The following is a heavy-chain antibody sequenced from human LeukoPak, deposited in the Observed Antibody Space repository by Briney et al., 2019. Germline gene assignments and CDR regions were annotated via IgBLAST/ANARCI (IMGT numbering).Heavy chain of an antibody. CDR3: ARRRDLYSGSYYPFDY. V-gene: IGHV5-51*01. Sequence: GESLKISCKSSGYSFTSYWIAWVRQMPGKGLVWMGILYPGDSDTRYSPSFQGQVTISADKSISTAYLQWSSLKASDTAMYYCARRRDLYSGSYYPFDYWGQGTLVTVSS. D-gene: IGHD1-26*01. CDR2: LYPGDSDT. J-gene: IGHJ4*02. CDR1: GYSFTSYW.